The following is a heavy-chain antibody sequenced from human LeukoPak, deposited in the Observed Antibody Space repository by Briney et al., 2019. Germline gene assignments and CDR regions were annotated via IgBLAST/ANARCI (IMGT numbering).Heavy chain of an antibody. CDR2: IKQDGSEK. CDR1: GFTFSSYW. D-gene: IGHD6-13*01. V-gene: IGHV3-7*01. CDR3: ARDSSSWYNYFDY. Sequence: GGSLRLSCAASGFTFSSYWLSWVRQTPGKGLEWVANIKQDGSEKYYVDSVKGRFTISRDNAKNSLYLQMNSLRAEDTAVYYCARDSSSWYNYFDYWGQGTLVTVSS. J-gene: IGHJ4*02.